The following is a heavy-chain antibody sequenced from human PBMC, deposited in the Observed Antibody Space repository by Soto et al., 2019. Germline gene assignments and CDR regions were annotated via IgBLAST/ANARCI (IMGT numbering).Heavy chain of an antibody. CDR3: ATNIAAAAFSHWYFDL. V-gene: IGHV3-7*03. D-gene: IGHD6-13*01. J-gene: IGHJ2*01. CDR1: GFTFSSYW. CDR2: IKQDGSEK. Sequence: EVQLVESGGGLVQPGGSLGLSCAASGFTFSSYWMSWVRQAPGKGLEWVANIKQDGSEKYYVDSVKGRFTISRDNAKNSLYLQMNSLRAEDTAVYYCATNIAAAAFSHWYFDLWGRGTLVTVSS.